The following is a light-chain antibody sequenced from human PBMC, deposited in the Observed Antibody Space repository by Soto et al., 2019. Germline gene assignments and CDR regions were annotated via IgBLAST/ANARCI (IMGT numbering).Light chain of an antibody. CDR2: GAS. Sequence: IVLTQSPGTLSLSPLERATLSCRPSQAVNTRLAWYQHKPGQPPRLLIHGASIRATGVPARFTGSGSGTEFTLTISGLQSEDLAVYYCQRYNGWPPWTFGQGTKVDI. CDR1: QAVNTR. J-gene: IGKJ1*01. CDR3: QRYNGWPPWT. V-gene: IGKV3-15*01.